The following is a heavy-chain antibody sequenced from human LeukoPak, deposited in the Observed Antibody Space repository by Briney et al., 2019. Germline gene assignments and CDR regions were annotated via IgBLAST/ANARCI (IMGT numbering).Heavy chain of an antibody. CDR3: AKASAMIVVVSKHFDY. Sequence: GGSLRLSCTVSGFTVSSNSMSWVRQAPGKGLEWVSFIYSGTIHYSDSVKGRFTISRDNSKNTLYLQMNSLRAEDTAVYYCAKASAMIVVVSKHFDYWGQGTLVTVSS. V-gene: IGHV3-53*01. D-gene: IGHD3-22*01. J-gene: IGHJ4*02. CDR1: GFTVSSNS. CDR2: IYSGTI.